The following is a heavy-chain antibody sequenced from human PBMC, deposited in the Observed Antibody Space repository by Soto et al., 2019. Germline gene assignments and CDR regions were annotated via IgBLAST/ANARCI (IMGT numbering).Heavy chain of an antibody. CDR3: ARNLERSFYYYYYMDV. V-gene: IGHV3-74*01. CDR1: GFTFSSYW. J-gene: IGHJ6*03. Sequence: EVQLVESGGGLVQPGGSLRLSCAASGFTFSSYWMHWVRQAPGKGLVWVSRINSDGSSTSYADSVKGRFTISRDNAKYTLYLQMNSLRAEDKAVYCCARNLERSFYYYYYMDVWGKGTTVTVSS. CDR2: INSDGSST. D-gene: IGHD1-1*01.